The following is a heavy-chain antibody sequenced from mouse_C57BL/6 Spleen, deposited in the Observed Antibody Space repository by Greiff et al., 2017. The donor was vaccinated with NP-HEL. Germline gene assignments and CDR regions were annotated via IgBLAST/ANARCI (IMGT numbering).Heavy chain of an antibody. CDR3: ARGGFAY. J-gene: IGHJ3*01. CDR2: INPGSGGT. Sequence: VQGVESGAELVRPGTSVKVSCKASGYAFTNYLIEWVKQRPGQGLEWIGVINPGSGGTNYNEKFKGKATLTADKSSSTAYMQLSSLTSEDSAVYFCARGGFAYWGQGTLVTVSA. CDR1: GYAFTNYL. V-gene: IGHV1-54*01.